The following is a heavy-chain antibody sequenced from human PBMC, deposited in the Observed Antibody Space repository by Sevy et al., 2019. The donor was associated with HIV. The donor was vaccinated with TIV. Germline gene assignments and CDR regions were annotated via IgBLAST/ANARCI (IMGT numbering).Heavy chain of an antibody. CDR3: ARDLLRITIFVPAPGFDY. CDR1: GGTFSSYA. CDR2: IIPIFGTA. Sequence: ASVKVSCKASGGTFSSYAISWVRQAPGQGLEWMGGIIPIFGTANYAQKFQGRVTITADESTSTAYMELSSLRAEDTAVYYCARDLLRITIFVPAPGFDYWGQGTLVTVSS. V-gene: IGHV1-69*13. D-gene: IGHD3-3*01. J-gene: IGHJ4*02.